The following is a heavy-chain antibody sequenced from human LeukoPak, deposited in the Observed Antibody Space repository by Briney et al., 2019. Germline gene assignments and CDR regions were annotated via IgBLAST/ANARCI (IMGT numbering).Heavy chain of an antibody. CDR3: ARDGRILPQYYFDY. CDR1: GFTFSSYA. D-gene: IGHD2-15*01. V-gene: IGHV3-30-3*01. CDR2: ISYDGSNK. Sequence: PGGSLRLSCAASGFTFSSYAMHWVRQAPGKGLEWVAVISYDGSNKYYADSVKGRFTISRDNSKNTLYLQMNSLRAEDTAVYYCARDGRILPQYYFDYWGRGTLVTVSS. J-gene: IGHJ4*02.